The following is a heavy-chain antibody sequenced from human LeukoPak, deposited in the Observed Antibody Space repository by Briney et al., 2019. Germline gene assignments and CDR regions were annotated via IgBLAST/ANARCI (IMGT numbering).Heavy chain of an antibody. CDR1: GFTFGSYR. J-gene: IGHJ4*02. CDR3: ASGDSSGYYWGGDY. CDR2: ISSSSNYI. Sequence: GGSLRLSCAASGFTFGSYRMNWVRQAPGKGLEWVSSISSSSNYIYYADSVEGRLRITIDNATNSLYVQMNSLRAEDTAVDYCASGDSSGYYWGGDYWGQGTLVTVSS. D-gene: IGHD3-22*01. V-gene: IGHV3-21*01.